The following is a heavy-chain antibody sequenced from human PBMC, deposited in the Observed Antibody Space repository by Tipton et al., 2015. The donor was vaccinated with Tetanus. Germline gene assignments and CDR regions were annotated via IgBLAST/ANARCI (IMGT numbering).Heavy chain of an antibody. D-gene: IGHD6-6*01. CDR2: ISPFNENV. V-gene: IGHV1-18*01. CDR3: ARGRGPGPHEYFEH. Sequence: QVQLVQSGAEVKKPGASVKVSCKASGYTFTHYGVNWVRQAPGQGLEWMGWISPFNENVNYAEKFQGRLTMTTDRSTATVYMDLRGLRSDDPAVYYCARGRGPGPHEYFEHWGQGTLVTVSS. CDR1: GYTFTHYG. J-gene: IGHJ5*02.